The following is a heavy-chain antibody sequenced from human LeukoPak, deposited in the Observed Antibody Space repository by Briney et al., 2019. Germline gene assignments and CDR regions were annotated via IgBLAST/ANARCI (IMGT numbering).Heavy chain of an antibody. D-gene: IGHD2-21*01. V-gene: IGHV1-46*03. CDR1: GYTFTSNH. CDR2: INPGGGST. Sequence: ASVKVSCKASGYTFTSNHIHWVRQAPGQGLEWIGVINPGGGSTSNAQKFQGRLIMTRDRSTNTVYMELSSLRSEDTAVYYCARAIKSYCGGDCYSGWFGPWGQGTLVTVSS. J-gene: IGHJ5*02. CDR3: ARAIKSYCGGDCYSGWFGP.